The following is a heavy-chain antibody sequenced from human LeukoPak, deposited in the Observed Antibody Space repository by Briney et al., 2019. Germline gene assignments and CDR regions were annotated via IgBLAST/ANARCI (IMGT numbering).Heavy chain of an antibody. J-gene: IGHJ4*02. CDR1: GFTFTSYS. CDR2: ISSSSSYI. CDR3: FFKEKAGYDILTGFPRFFY. Sequence: KPGGPLKFSCAAPGFTFTSYSMNWVRQAPGKGLEWASSISSSSSYIYYADSVKGRFTISRDNAKNSLYLQMNSLRAEDTAVYYFFFKEKAGYDILTGFPRFFYWGQGTLVTVSS. V-gene: IGHV3-21*01. D-gene: IGHD3-9*01.